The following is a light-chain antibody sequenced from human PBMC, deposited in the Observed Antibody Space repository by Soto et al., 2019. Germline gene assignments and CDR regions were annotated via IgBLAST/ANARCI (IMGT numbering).Light chain of an antibody. Sequence: EIVMTQSPATLSVSPGERATLSCRASQSVSSNLAWYQQKPGQAPRLLIYGASTRATGIPARFSGSGSGTEFTLTISRLQSEDFAVYYCQQYNNWQRTFGQGTKVDIK. CDR3: QQYNNWQRT. J-gene: IGKJ1*01. CDR1: QSVSSN. V-gene: IGKV3-15*01. CDR2: GAS.